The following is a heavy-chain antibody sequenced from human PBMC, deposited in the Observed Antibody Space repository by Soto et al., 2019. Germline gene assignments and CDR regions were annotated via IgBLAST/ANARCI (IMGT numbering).Heavy chain of an antibody. Sequence: VKVSCKTSGDTFNVYYIQGVRQAPGQGLEWMGWVNPNTGVTNFAQKFQGSLTMTRDTSISTAYMELTRLTSDDTAVSYCARAFGNWSPFDIWGQGTMVTVSS. J-gene: IGHJ3*02. V-gene: IGHV1-2*02. CDR3: ARAFGNWSPFDI. CDR2: VNPNTGVT. D-gene: IGHD1-1*01. CDR1: GDTFNVYY.